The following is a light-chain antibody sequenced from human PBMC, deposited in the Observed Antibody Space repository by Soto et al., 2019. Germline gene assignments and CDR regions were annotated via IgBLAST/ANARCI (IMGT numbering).Light chain of an antibody. V-gene: IGKV3-15*01. Sequence: EIVMTQSPATLSVSPGERATLSCRASQSVSSNLAWYQQKPGQAPRLLIYGASTRATGIPARFSGSGSGTESTLTISSLQAEDVADYYCQQYNNWPPYTFGQGTKLEIK. CDR3: QQYNNWPPYT. J-gene: IGKJ2*01. CDR1: QSVSSN. CDR2: GAS.